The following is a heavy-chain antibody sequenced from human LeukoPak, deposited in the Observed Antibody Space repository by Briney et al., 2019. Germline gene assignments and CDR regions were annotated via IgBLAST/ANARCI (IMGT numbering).Heavy chain of an antibody. J-gene: IGHJ4*02. D-gene: IGHD4-17*01. CDR3: ARVSYGDYEYYFDY. Sequence: SETLSLTCTVSGGPISSYYWSWIRQPPGKGLEWIGYIYYSGSTNYNPSLKSRVTISVDTSRNQFSLKLSSVTAADTAVYYCARVSYGDYEYYFDYWGQGTLVTVSS. V-gene: IGHV4-59*01. CDR2: IYYSGST. CDR1: GGPISSYY.